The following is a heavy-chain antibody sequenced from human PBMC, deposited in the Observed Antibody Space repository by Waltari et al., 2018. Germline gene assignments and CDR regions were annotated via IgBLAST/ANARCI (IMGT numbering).Heavy chain of an antibody. D-gene: IGHD6-6*01. Sequence: EGQLVESGGGLVKPGGARRLSCAASGFTVPSTYLNWVRPAPGKGLEWVSTIYSSATTVYADSVKGRFTISRDNSKNLLFLQMDDLRVNDTAVYYCARGGQIVRPRPLDLWGPGTLVTVSS. CDR2: IYSSATT. V-gene: IGHV3-66*01. CDR3: ARGGQIVRPRPLDL. CDR1: GFTVPSTY. J-gene: IGHJ3*01.